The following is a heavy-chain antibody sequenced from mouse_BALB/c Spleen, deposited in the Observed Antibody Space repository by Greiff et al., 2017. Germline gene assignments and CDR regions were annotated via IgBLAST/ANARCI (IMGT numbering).Heavy chain of an antibody. CDR3: ARTSHYYGLFAD. CDR1: GFNIKDTY. D-gene: IGHD1-2*01. J-gene: IGHJ3*01. V-gene: IGHV14-3*02. Sequence: VQLQQSGAELVKPGASVKLSCTASGFNIKDTYMHWVKQRPEQGLEWIGRIDPANGNTKYDPKFQGKATITADTSSNTAYLQLSSLTSEDTAVYYCARTSHYYGLFADWGQGTLVTVSA. CDR2: IDPANGNT.